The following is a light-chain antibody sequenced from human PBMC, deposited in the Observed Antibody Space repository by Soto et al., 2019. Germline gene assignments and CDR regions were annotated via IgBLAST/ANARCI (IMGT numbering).Light chain of an antibody. V-gene: IGKV2-30*02. CDR2: KVS. CDR1: QSLVHNDGNTY. CDR3: MQGTHWPPIT. Sequence: DVVVTQSPLSLPVTLGQSASIAFRCIQSLVHNDGNTYLSWFLQRPGQSPRRLIYKVSNRESGVPDRFSGSGSGTDFTLKISRVEAEDVGVYYCMQGTHWPPITFGQGTRLETK. J-gene: IGKJ5*01.